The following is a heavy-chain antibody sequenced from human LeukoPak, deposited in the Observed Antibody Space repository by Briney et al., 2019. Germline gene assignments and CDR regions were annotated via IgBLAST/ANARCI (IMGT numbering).Heavy chain of an antibody. V-gene: IGHV3-48*03. CDR1: GFPVNKYE. D-gene: IGHD2-21*02. CDR3: VRGRLLRSTKYFVS. Sequence: GGSLRLSCAASGFPVNKYEIHWVRQAPGKGLEWISYIDASATSTNYADSVWDRFTLSRDNAQNSVHLQMNSLRDEDTAGYYCVRGRLLRSTKYFVSWGQGALVTVSS. J-gene: IGHJ4*02. CDR2: IDASATST.